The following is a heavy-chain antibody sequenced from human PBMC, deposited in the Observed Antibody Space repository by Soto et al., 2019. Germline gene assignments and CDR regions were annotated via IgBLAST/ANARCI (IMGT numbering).Heavy chain of an antibody. Sequence: EVQLVESGGGLVKPGGSLRLSCAASGFTFSNAWMNWVRQAPGKGLEWVGRIKSKTDGGTTDYAAPVKGRFTISRDDSKNTLYLQMNSLKTEDTAVYYCTTDLEYYDSSGYYYRFDYWGQGTLFTVSS. J-gene: IGHJ4*02. V-gene: IGHV3-15*07. CDR2: IKSKTDGGTT. CDR3: TTDLEYYDSSGYYYRFDY. D-gene: IGHD3-22*01. CDR1: GFTFSNAW.